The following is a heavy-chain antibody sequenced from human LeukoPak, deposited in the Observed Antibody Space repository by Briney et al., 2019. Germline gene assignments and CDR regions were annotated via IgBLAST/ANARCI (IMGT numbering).Heavy chain of an antibody. V-gene: IGHV5-51*01. D-gene: IGHD5-24*01. CDR2: IYPGDSDT. CDR3: ARRGLGDGYNSYYYYGMDV. Sequence: GEPLQISGKGSGSSFTSYWIGWVRQMPGKGVEWMGMIYPGDSDTRYSPSFQGQVTISADKSISTAYLQWSSLKASDAAMYYCARRGLGDGYNSYYYYGMDVWGQGTTVTVSS. J-gene: IGHJ6*02. CDR1: GSSFTSYW.